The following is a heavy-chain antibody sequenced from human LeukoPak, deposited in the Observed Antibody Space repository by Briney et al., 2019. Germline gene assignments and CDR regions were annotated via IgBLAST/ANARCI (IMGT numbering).Heavy chain of an antibody. CDR2: INHSGRT. D-gene: IGHD3-16*02. J-gene: IGHJ4*02. CDR3: AGKGYDYVWGSYPVEPLAY. Sequence: SETLTLTCAVYGGSFSGYYWSWIGQPPGKGVEGMGEINHSGRTNYNPSLTSRGTISVETSKNQFSLTVGDVTAGDGAGCYLAGKGYDYVWGSYPVEPLAYWGQGTLATVSP. V-gene: IGHV4-34*06. CDR1: GGSFSGYY.